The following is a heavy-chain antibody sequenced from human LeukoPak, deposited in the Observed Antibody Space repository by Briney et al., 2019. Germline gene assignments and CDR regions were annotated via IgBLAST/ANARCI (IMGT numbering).Heavy chain of an antibody. J-gene: IGHJ6*02. D-gene: IGHD6-6*01. CDR3: ARGSSSSIYYYYGMDV. CDR1: GFTFSSYD. CDR2: IGTAGDT. Sequence: GGSLRLSCAASGFTFSSYDMHWVRQATGKGLEWVSAIGTAGDTYYPGSVKGRFTISRENAKNSLYLQMNSLRAGDTAVYYCARGSSSSIYYYYGMDVWGQGTTATVSS. V-gene: IGHV3-13*01.